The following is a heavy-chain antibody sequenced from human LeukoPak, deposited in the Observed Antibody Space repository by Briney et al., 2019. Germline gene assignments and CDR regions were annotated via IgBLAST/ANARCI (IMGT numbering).Heavy chain of an antibody. CDR2: ISGSGGST. D-gene: IGHD3-16*02. V-gene: IGHV3-23*01. CDR1: GFIFSSYA. Sequence: GESLRLSWAASGFIFSSYAMSWVRQAPGKGLEWVAAISGSGGSTYYADSVKGRFTISRDNSKNTLYLQMNSLRAEDTAVYYCAKELTCGGVIGIGQWGQGTLVTVSS. CDR3: AKELTCGGVIGIGQ. J-gene: IGHJ4*02.